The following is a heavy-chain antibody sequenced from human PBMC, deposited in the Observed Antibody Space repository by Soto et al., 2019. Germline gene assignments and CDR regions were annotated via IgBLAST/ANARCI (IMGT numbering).Heavy chain of an antibody. D-gene: IGHD6-19*01. J-gene: IGHJ1*01. CDR1: GFTFSSYG. Sequence: QVQLVESGGGVVQPGRSLRLSCAASGFTFSSYGMHWVRQAPGKGLEWVAVIWYDGSNKYYADSVKGRFTISRDNSKNPLDLQINSLRAEDTAVYYCASQYSSGPYGEYFQHWSQGTLVTVSS. CDR2: IWYDGSNK. CDR3: ASQYSSGPYGEYFQH. V-gene: IGHV3-33*01.